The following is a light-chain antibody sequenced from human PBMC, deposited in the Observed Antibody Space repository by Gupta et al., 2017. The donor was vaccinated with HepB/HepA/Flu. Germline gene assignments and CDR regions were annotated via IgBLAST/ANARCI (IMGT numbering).Light chain of an antibody. V-gene: IGKV3-15*01. CDR2: GAS. CDR1: QSVSSN. Sequence: EIGMTQSPATLSVSPGARATLSCRASQSVSSNLAWYQQKTRQAPRILIDGASTRDTGIPARFMRSGCGKAFTLITSSRQSEDFSVEYCQHHDSGSQHTFGQGTKVEIK. CDR3: QHHDSGSQHT. J-gene: IGKJ1*01.